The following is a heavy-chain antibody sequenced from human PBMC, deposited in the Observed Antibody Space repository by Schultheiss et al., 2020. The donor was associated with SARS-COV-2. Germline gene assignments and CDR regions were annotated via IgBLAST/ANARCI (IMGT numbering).Heavy chain of an antibody. CDR2: IYYSGTT. CDR1: GGSINSGSQY. CDR3: AREVVTPGWSYFDY. Sequence: SETLSLTCTVSGGSINSGSQYWSWIRQPAGKGLEWIGYIYYSGTTNYKPSLKSRVTISIDTSKNQFSLKLRSVTAADTAVYYCAREVVTPGWSYFDYWGQGTLVTVSS. D-gene: IGHD4-23*01. J-gene: IGHJ4*02. V-gene: IGHV4-61*10.